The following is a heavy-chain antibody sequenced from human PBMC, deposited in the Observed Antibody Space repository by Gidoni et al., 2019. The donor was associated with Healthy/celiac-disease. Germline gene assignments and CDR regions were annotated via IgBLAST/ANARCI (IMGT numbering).Heavy chain of an antibody. CDR3: AKDIVPLVRGNYYYYGMDV. V-gene: IGHV3-9*01. J-gene: IGHJ6*02. Sequence: EVQLVESGGGLVQPGRSLRLSCAASGFTFDDYAMHWVRQAPGKSLEWVSGISWNSGSIGYADSVKGRFTISRDNAKNSLYLQMNSLRAEDTALYYCAKDIVPLVRGNYYYYGMDVWGQGTTVTVSS. D-gene: IGHD3-10*01. CDR2: ISWNSGSI. CDR1: GFTFDDYA.